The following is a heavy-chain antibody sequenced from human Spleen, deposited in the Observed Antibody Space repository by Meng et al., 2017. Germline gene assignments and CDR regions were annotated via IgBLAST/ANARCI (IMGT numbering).Heavy chain of an antibody. J-gene: IGHJ5*02. CDR1: GGSFSGYY. D-gene: IGHD3-10*01. V-gene: IGHV4-34*01. CDR2: INHSGST. Sequence: QVQLQQWGAGLLKPSETLSLTCAVYGGSFSGYYWSWIRQPPGKGLEWIGEINHSGSTNYNPSLKSRVTMSVDRSKNQSSLKLSSVTAADTAVYYCASYVSGTYRFDPWGQGTLVTVSS. CDR3: ASYVSGTYRFDP.